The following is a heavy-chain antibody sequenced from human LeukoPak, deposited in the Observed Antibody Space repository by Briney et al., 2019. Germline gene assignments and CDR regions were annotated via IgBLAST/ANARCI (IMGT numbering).Heavy chain of an antibody. CDR2: ISDDGGRI. V-gene: IGHV3-7*01. CDR1: GFTFSSYC. J-gene: IGHJ4*02. Sequence: GGSLRLSCAASGFTFSSYCMSWVRQAPGKGLEWVASISDDGGRIHYVDSVKGRFTISRDNAKNSLYLQMNNLRAEDTAMYYCSRCEDYWGQGTLVTVSS. CDR3: SRCEDY.